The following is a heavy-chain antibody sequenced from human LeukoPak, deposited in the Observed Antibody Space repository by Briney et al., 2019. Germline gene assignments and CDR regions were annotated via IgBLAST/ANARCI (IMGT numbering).Heavy chain of an antibody. J-gene: IGHJ4*02. CDR1: GYTFTSYG. CDR3: ARGDYYGSGGSFDY. D-gene: IGHD3-10*01. CDR2: ISAFNGDT. V-gene: IGHV1-18*01. Sequence: ASVKVSCKASGYTFTSYGISWVRQAPGQGLEWMGWISAFNGDTNYAQKFQGRVSMTTDTSTTTAYMELRNLRSDDTAVYYCARGDYYGSGGSFDYWGQGTLVTVSS.